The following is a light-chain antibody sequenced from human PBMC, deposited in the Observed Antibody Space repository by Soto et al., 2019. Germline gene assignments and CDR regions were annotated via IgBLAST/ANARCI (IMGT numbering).Light chain of an antibody. Sequence: QSALTQPPSASGSPGQSVTISCTGTSSDVGGYNHVSWYQQLPGKALKRMIYEVSKRHSGVPDRFSGSKSGNTASLTVSGLQAEDEADYYCSSYAGSNDFVVFGGGTKLTVL. CDR1: SSDVGGYNH. CDR2: EVS. CDR3: SSYAGSNDFVV. J-gene: IGLJ2*01. V-gene: IGLV2-8*01.